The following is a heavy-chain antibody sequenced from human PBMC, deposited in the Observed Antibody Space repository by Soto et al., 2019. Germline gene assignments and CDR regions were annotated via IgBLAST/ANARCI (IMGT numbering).Heavy chain of an antibody. V-gene: IGHV3-66*01. CDR2: IYSGGST. Sequence: EVQLVESGGGLVQPGGSLRLSCAASGFTVSSNYMSWVRQAPGKGLEWVSVIYSGGSTYYADSVKGRFTISRDNSKNTLYLQMNSLRAEDTAVYYCARDIEQQHLVLDYWAHGTLVTVSS. CDR1: GFTVSSNY. J-gene: IGHJ4*01. CDR3: ARDIEQQHLVLDY. D-gene: IGHD6-13*01.